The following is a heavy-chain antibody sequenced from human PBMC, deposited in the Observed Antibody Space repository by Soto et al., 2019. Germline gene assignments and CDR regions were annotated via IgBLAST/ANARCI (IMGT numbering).Heavy chain of an antibody. CDR3: ASRVVVPAAIRDDDAFDI. V-gene: IGHV3-30-3*01. CDR1: GFTFSGYA. D-gene: IGHD2-2*01. J-gene: IGHJ3*02. CDR2: ISYDGSNK. Sequence: GGSLRLSCAASGFTFSGYAMHWVRQAPGKGLEWVAVISYDGSNKYYADSVKGRFTISRDNSKNTLYLQMNSLRAEDTAVYYCASRVVVPAAIRDDDAFDIWGQGTMVT.